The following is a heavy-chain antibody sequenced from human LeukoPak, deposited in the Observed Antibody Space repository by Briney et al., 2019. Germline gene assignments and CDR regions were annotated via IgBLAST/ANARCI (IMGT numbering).Heavy chain of an antibody. J-gene: IGHJ4*02. D-gene: IGHD5-24*01. CDR1: GGSCDDYY. Sequence: PSETLSLTCDVYGGSCDDYYCSWIRQPPGKGLEWIGEIHPSGILYYNSSLMSRVTISIDTSKSQFSLRLPSVTAADTAFYYCARGRDRSKAGDHWGQGSLVTVSS. CDR3: ARGRDRSKAGDH. V-gene: IGHV4-34*01. CDR2: IHPSGIL.